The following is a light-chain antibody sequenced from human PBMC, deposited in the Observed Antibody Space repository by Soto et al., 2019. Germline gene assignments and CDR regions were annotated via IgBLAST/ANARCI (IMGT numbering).Light chain of an antibody. CDR3: QLYGSSPKT. CDR2: GAS. V-gene: IGKV3-20*01. CDR1: QTISSNY. J-gene: IGKJ1*01. Sequence: EIVLTQSPGTLSLSPGERATLSCRATQTISSNYLAWYRQKPCQAPKLLIHGASTRATGIPDRFSGSGSGTDFTLTISRLEPEDFAVYYCQLYGSSPKTFGQGTKVEF.